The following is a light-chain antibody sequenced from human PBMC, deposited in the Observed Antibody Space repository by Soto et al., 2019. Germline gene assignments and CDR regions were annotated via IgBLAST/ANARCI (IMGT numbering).Light chain of an antibody. CDR1: QSVSGSY. CDR3: QQYRA. Sequence: EIVLTQSPGTLSLSPGERATLSCRASQSVSGSYLAWYQQKPGQAPRLLIYGASSRATGIPDRFSGSGSGTDFTLTISRLEPEDFAVYYCQQYRAFGQGTKVDI. CDR2: GAS. J-gene: IGKJ1*01. V-gene: IGKV3-20*01.